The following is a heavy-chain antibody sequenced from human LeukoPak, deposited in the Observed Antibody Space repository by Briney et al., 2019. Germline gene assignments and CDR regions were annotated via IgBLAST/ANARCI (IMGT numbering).Heavy chain of an antibody. Sequence: PGGSLRLSCAASGFSFSTYSLNWVRQAPGKGLEWVSAISGSGGSTYYADSVKGRFTISRDNSKNTLYLQMNSLRAEDTAVYYCAKARRRVEMATIGDYYYYMDVWGKGTTVTVSS. V-gene: IGHV3-23*01. CDR1: GFSFSTYS. J-gene: IGHJ6*03. CDR3: AKARRRVEMATIGDYYYYMDV. CDR2: ISGSGGST. D-gene: IGHD5-24*01.